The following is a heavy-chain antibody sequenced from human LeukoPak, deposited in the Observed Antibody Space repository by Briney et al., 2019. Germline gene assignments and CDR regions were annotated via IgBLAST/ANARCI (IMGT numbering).Heavy chain of an antibody. V-gene: IGHV3-23*01. D-gene: IGHD2-2*01. CDR2: ISAGGGST. CDR1: GFTFSKYA. Sequence: GGSLRLSCAASGFTFSKYAMSWVRQAPGKGLEWVSSISAGGGSTYSADSVKGRFTISRDNAENSLYLQMNSLRAEDTAVYFCARDRGYCTSTNCYGFYYYMDVWGKGTTVTVSS. CDR3: ARDRGYCTSTNCYGFYYYMDV. J-gene: IGHJ6*03.